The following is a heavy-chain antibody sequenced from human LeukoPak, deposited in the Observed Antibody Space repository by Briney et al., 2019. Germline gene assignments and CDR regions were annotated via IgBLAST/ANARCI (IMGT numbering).Heavy chain of an antibody. CDR3: ARAVWFGESHFDY. V-gene: IGHV4-34*01. D-gene: IGHD3-10*01. CDR2: INHSGST. J-gene: IGHJ4*02. Sequence: PSETLSLTCAVYGGSFSGYYWSWIRQPPGKGLEWIGEINHSGSTNYNPSLKSRVTISVDTSKNQFSLKLSSVTAADTAVYYCARAVWFGESHFDYWGQGTLVTVSS. CDR1: GGSFSGYY.